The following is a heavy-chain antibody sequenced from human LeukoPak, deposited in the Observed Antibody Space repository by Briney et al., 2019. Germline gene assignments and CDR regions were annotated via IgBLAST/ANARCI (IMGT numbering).Heavy chain of an antibody. J-gene: IGHJ3*02. D-gene: IGHD3-22*01. Sequence: GESLKISCKGFGYRFTSYWIGWLRQMPGKGLEWMGIICPGDTDTKYSPAFQGQVTISADESINTAYLQWISLKASDTAMYYCATKGGGSTGYLNAFDIWGQGTKVTVSS. CDR3: ATKGGGSTGYLNAFDI. V-gene: IGHV5-51*01. CDR1: GYRFTSYW. CDR2: ICPGDTDT.